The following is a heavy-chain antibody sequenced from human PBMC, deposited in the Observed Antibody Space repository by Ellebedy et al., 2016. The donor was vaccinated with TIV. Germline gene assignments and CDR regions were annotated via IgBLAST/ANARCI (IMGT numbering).Heavy chain of an antibody. CDR1: GFTFSSYN. CDR2: ISANGGTT. J-gene: IGHJ4*02. V-gene: IGHV3-23*01. Sequence: GESLKISCAASGFTFSSYNMDWVRQAPGKGLEWVSLISANGGTTYYADSVKGRFTISRDNAKNSLHLQMNSLRAEDTALYYCVKDRVGQWLATFYFDYWGQGTLVTVSS. D-gene: IGHD6-19*01. CDR3: VKDRVGQWLATFYFDY.